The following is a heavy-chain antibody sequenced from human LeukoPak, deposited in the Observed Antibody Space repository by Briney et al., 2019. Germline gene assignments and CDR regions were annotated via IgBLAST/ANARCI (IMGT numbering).Heavy chain of an antibody. CDR1: GFTFSTYS. Sequence: GGSLRLSCAASGFTFSTYSMNWVRQAPEKGLEWVSSISSRSDYKYYAVSVKGRFTISRDNAKNSLYLQMNSLGPEDTAVYYCAREDGIVGVTSAFDVWGQGTMATVSS. CDR3: AREDGIVGVTSAFDV. CDR2: ISSRSDYK. V-gene: IGHV3-21*01. D-gene: IGHD1-26*01. J-gene: IGHJ3*01.